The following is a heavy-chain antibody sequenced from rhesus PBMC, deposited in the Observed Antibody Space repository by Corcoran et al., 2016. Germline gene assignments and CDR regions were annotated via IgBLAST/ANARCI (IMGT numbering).Heavy chain of an antibody. CDR3: ARGIPRVGRFDV. CDR2: NDGNSANT. D-gene: IGHD5-42*01. V-gene: IGHV4-73*01. J-gene: IGHJ5-1*01. CDR1: GGSISGYY. Sequence: QVKLQQWGEGLVKPSETLSLTCAVYGGSISGYYWSWIRQPPGKGLEWIGNNDGNSANTNYNPSRKHRLTHSKDTSKNQFSLKLSSVTAADTAVYYCARGIPRVGRFDVWGPGVLVTVSS.